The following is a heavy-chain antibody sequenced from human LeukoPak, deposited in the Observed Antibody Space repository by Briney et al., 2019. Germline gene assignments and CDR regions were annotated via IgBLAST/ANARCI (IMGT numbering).Heavy chain of an antibody. V-gene: IGHV4-61*02. J-gene: IGHJ6*03. CDR2: IYTSGST. CDR3: ARERLQWRNYYYMDV. CDR1: GGSISSGSYY. D-gene: IGHD4-11*01. Sequence: SETLSLTGTVSGGSISSGSYYWSWVRQPAGKGLEWIGRIYTSGSTNYNPSLKSRVTISVDTSKNQFSLKLSSVTAADTAVYYCARERLQWRNYYYMDVWGKGTTVTVSS.